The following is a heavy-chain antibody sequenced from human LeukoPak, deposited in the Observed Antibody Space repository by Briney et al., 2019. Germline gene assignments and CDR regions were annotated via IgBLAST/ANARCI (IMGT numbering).Heavy chain of an antibody. J-gene: IGHJ4*02. D-gene: IGHD5-18*01. Sequence: GGSLRLSCAASGFTVSSNYMSWVRQAPGKGLEWVSVIYSGGSTYYADSVKGGFTISRDNSKNTLYLQMNSLRAEDTAVYYCASSGYSYGRYFDYWGQGTLVTVSS. CDR3: ASSGYSYGRYFDY. CDR1: GFTVSSNY. CDR2: IYSGGST. V-gene: IGHV3-53*01.